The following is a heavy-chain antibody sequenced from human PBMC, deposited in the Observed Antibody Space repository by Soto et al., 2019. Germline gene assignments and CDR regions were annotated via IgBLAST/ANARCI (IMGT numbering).Heavy chain of an antibody. J-gene: IGHJ6*02. Sequence: QITLKESGPTLVKPTQTLTLTCTFSGFSLSTSGVGVGWIRQPPGKALEWLALIYWDDDKRYSPSLKSRLTNTKDTSKNQVVLTMTNMDPVDTATYYCARGIAAAGTVGMDVWGQGTTVTVSS. D-gene: IGHD6-13*01. V-gene: IGHV2-5*02. CDR3: ARGIAAAGTVGMDV. CDR2: IYWDDDK. CDR1: GFSLSTSGVG.